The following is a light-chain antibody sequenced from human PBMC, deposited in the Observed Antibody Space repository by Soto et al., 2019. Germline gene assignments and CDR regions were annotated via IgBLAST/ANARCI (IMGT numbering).Light chain of an antibody. Sequence: QSVLTQPASVSGSPGQSITISCTGTSSDVGGYNYVSWYQHHPGKAPRLMTYAISNRPSGVSSRFSGSKSGNTASLTISGLQAEDEADYCCSSYTSSSTWVFGGGTKLTVL. CDR1: SSDVGGYNY. CDR3: SSYTSSSTWV. CDR2: AIS. V-gene: IGLV2-14*01. J-gene: IGLJ3*02.